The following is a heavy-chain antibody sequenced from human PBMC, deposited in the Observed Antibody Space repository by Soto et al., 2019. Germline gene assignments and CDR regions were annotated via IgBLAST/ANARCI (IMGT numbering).Heavy chain of an antibody. V-gene: IGHV3-23*01. CDR1: GFTFSSYA. CDR2: ISGSGGST. Sequence: AGGSLRLSCAASGFTFSSYAMSWVRQAPGKGLEWVSAISGSGGSTYYADSVKGRFTISRDNSKNTLYLQMNSLRAEDTAVYYCAKYSSGWYPADYYYGMDAWGQGTTVTVSS. J-gene: IGHJ6*02. CDR3: AKYSSGWYPADYYYGMDA. D-gene: IGHD6-19*01.